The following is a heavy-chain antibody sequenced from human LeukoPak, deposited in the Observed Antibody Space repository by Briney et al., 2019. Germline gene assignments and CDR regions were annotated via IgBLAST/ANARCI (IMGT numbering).Heavy chain of an antibody. D-gene: IGHD5-12*01. CDR1: GFTFSAYS. CDR2: ISARKNLK. J-gene: IGHJ3*02. CDR3: AIGYGGYLSQSAFDI. V-gene: IGHV3-48*04. Sequence: GGSLRLSCEVSGFTFSAYSMNWVRQAPGKGLEWVSFISARKNLKYYADSVKGRFTISRDNARNSLYLQMNSLRVEDTAVYYCAIGYGGYLSQSAFDIWGQGTLLTVSS.